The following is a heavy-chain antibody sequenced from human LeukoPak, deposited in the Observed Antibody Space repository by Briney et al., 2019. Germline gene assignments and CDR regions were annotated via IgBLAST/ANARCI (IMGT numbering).Heavy chain of an antibody. CDR2: ISSSSSYI. CDR1: GFTFSSYS. CDR3: ARDQTAAAGYYYYYYMDV. V-gene: IGHV3-21*01. J-gene: IGHJ6*03. Sequence: TGGSLRLSCAASGFTFSSYSMNWVRQAPGKGLEWVSSISSSSSYIYYADSAKVRFTISRDNAKNSLYLQTNSLRAEDTAVYYCARDQTAAAGYYYYYYMDVWGKGTTVTVSS. D-gene: IGHD6-13*01.